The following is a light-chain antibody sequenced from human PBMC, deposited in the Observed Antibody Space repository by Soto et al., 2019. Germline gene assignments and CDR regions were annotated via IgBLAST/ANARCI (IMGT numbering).Light chain of an antibody. CDR3: QQYGSSGT. CDR2: GAS. J-gene: IGKJ1*01. V-gene: IGKV3-20*01. CDR1: QSISSSY. Sequence: EIVITQSPDTLSVSPGERATLSCRASQSISSSYLGWYQQKPGQAPRLLIYGASNRATGIPDRFSGSGAGTDFTLTISRLEPEDFAVYYCQQYGSSGTFGQGTKVDIK.